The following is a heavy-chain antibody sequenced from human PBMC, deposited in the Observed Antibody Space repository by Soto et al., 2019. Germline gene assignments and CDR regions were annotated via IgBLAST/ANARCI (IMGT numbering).Heavy chain of an antibody. V-gene: IGHV1-2*02. J-gene: IGHJ6*02. CDR1: GYTFTGYY. CDR2: INPNSGDT. Sequence: ASVKVSCKASGYTFTGYYMHWVRQAPGQGLEWMGWINPNSGDTNYAQKFQGRVTMTRDTSISTAYMELSRLISDDTAVYYCARDSARAAAGTGYYYYGMDVWCQGTTVTVSS. D-gene: IGHD6-13*01. CDR3: ARDSARAAAGTGYYYYGMDV.